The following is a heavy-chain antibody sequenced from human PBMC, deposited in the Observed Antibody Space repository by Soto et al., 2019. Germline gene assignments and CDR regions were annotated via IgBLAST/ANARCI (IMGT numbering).Heavy chain of an antibody. J-gene: IGHJ5*02. CDR2: IIPIFGTA. V-gene: IGHV1-69*12. CDR3: ARELATVVTGWFDP. D-gene: IGHD4-17*01. CDR1: GGTFSSYA. Sequence: QVQLVQSGAEVKKPGSSVKVSCKASGGTFSSYAISWVRQAPGQGLEWMGGIIPIFGTANYAQKFQGRVTIXAXEXXSTAYMELSSLRSEDTVVYYCARELATVVTGWFDPWGQGTLVTVSS.